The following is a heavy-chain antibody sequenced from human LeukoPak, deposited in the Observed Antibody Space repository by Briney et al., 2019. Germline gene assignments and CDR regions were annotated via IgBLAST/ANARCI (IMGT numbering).Heavy chain of an antibody. Sequence: PGGSLRLSCGASGFVFSNFALSWVRQAPGKGLEWVSTIIGSSGSTFHAASVKGHFTVSRDNSNNTLFLHMHSLRVEDTAVYYCAKHPGPYGGNPFNSWGLGTLVTVSS. CDR3: AKHPGPYGGNPFNS. D-gene: IGHD4-23*01. CDR2: IIGSSGST. CDR1: GFVFSNFA. V-gene: IGHV3-23*01. J-gene: IGHJ4*02.